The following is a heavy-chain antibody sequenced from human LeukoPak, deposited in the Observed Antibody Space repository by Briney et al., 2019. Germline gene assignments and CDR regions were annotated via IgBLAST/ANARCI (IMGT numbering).Heavy chain of an antibody. D-gene: IGHD6-13*01. CDR3: ARGLLGAAAGGFDY. CDR2: IIPIFGTA. J-gene: IGHJ4*02. CDR1: GGTFSSYA. V-gene: IGHV1-69*13. Sequence: GASVKVSCKASGGTFSSYAISWVRQAPGQGLEWMGGIIPIFGTANYAQKFQGRVTITADESTSTAYMELSSLRSEDTAVYYYARGLLGAAAGGFDYWGQGTLVTVSS.